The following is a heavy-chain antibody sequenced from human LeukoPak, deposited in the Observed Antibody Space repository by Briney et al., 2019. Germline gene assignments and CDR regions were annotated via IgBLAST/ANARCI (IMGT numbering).Heavy chain of an antibody. CDR2: IYTDGSST. J-gene: IGHJ4*02. CDR1: GFTFSNYW. Sequence: GGSLRLSCAASGFTFSNYWMHWVRQAPGKGLVWVSRIYTDGSSTNYADSVKGRFTISRDNSKNTLYLQMNSLRAEDTAVYYCAKGAVAGTRTERIDYWGQGTLVTVSS. V-gene: IGHV3-74*01. CDR3: AKGAVAGTRTERIDY. D-gene: IGHD6-19*01.